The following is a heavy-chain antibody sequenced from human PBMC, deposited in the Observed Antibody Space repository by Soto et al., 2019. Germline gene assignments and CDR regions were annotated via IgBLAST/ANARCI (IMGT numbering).Heavy chain of an antibody. J-gene: IGHJ6*03. CDR2: ISGSGGRT. CDR3: ARSSLEALAATEHWRYHYMDV. V-gene: IGHV3-23*01. Sequence: PGGSLRLSCAASGFTFSSYDMTWVRRAPGKGLEWVSVISGSGGRTYYADSVKGRFTMSRDNSRNTLYLQMSSLRAEDTVVYYCARSSLEALAATEHWRYHYMDVWGIGTTVTVSS. CDR1: GFTFSSYD. D-gene: IGHD6-19*01.